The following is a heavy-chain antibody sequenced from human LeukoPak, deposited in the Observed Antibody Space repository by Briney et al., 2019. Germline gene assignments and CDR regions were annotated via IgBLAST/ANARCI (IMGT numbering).Heavy chain of an antibody. J-gene: IGHJ4*02. CDR3: AKDPPGIAVAPPDY. CDR2: ISGSGGST. Sequence: PGGSLRLSCAASGFTFSSYAMSWVRQAPGKGLEWVSAISGSGGSTYYADSVKGRFTITRDNSKNTLYLQMSSLRAEDNAVYYCAKDPPGIAVAPPDYWGQGTLVTVSS. D-gene: IGHD6-19*01. CDR1: GFTFSSYA. V-gene: IGHV3-23*01.